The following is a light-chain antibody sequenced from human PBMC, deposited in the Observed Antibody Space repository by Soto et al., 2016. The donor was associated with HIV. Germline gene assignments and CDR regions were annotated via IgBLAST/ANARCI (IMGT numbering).Light chain of an antibody. Sequence: DIQMTQSPSSLSAYVGDRVTISCRASQSVSTYLNWYQQIPGKAPKLLIYAASSLQSGVPSRFSGSGSGTEFTLTINSLQPEDFATYYCQQSYNTPDTFGQGT. CDR3: QQSYNTPDT. CDR2: AAS. V-gene: IGKV1-39*01. J-gene: IGKJ2*01. CDR1: QSVSTY.